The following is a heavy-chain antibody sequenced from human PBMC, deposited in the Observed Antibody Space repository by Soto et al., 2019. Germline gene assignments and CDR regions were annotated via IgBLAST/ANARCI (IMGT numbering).Heavy chain of an antibody. Sequence: ASVKVSCKASGYTFTSYGISWVRQAPGQGLEWMGWISAYNGNTNYAQKLQGRVTMTTDTSTSTAYMELRSLRSDDTAVYYRATGGYNPPWNGMDVWGQGTTVTVSS. CDR1: GYTFTSYG. CDR3: ATGGYNPPWNGMDV. V-gene: IGHV1-18*04. D-gene: IGHD3-10*01. CDR2: ISAYNGNT. J-gene: IGHJ6*02.